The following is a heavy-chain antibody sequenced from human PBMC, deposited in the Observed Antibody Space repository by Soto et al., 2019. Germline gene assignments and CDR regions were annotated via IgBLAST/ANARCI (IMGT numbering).Heavy chain of an antibody. CDR2: IRGSGGST. Sequence: GGSLRLSFAASGSTFSTYAISGFRQPQGKGLEWASAIRGSGGSTYYADSVKGRFTISRDNSKNTLYLQMNSLRAEDTAVYYCAKVGIAAAGTRKTPYYFDYWGQGTLVTVS. V-gene: IGHV3-23*01. CDR1: GSTFSTYA. J-gene: IGHJ4*02. CDR3: AKVGIAAAGTRKTPYYFDY. D-gene: IGHD6-13*01.